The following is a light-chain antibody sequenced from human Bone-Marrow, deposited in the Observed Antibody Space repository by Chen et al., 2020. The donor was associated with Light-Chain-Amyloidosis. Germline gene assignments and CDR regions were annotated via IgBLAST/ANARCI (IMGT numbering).Light chain of an antibody. V-gene: IGLV3-21*02. CDR2: DDS. Sequence: SYVLTQPSSVSVAPGQPATIACGGNNIGSTIVHWYQQTPGQAPLLVVYDDSDRPSGIPERLSGSNSGNTATLTISRVEAGDEADYYCQVWDRSSDRPVFGGGTKLTVL. CDR1: NIGSTI. J-gene: IGLJ3*02. CDR3: QVWDRSSDRPV.